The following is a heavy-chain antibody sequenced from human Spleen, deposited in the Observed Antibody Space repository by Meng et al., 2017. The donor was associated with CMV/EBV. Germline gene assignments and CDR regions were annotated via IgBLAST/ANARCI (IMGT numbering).Heavy chain of an antibody. J-gene: IGHJ6*02. Sequence: ASVKVSCKASGYTFTSYDINWVRQATGQGLEWMGWMNPNSGNTGYAQKFQGRVTMTRNTSISTAYMELNSLRAEDTAVYYCASSQQLVAHYYYYYGMDVWGQGTTVTVSS. CDR2: MNPNSGNT. D-gene: IGHD6-6*01. CDR1: GYTFTSYD. V-gene: IGHV1-8*02. CDR3: ASSQQLVAHYYYYYGMDV.